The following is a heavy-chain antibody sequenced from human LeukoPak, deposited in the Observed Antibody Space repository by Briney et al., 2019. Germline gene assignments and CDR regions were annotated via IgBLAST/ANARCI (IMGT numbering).Heavy chain of an antibody. V-gene: IGHV3-74*01. J-gene: IGHJ4*02. D-gene: IGHD2-2*01. CDR2: INPDGSTT. CDR1: GFTFSDYY. Sequence: PGGSLRLSCAASGFTFSDYYMSWIRQAPGKGLVWVSRINPDGSTTTYADSVEGRFTISRDNAKNTLYLQMSSLRAEDTAVYYCARVGVGMYHFDHWGQGTLVTVSS. CDR3: ARVGVGMYHFDH.